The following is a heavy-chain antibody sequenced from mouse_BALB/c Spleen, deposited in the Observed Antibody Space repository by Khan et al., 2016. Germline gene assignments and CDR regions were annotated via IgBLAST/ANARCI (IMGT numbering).Heavy chain of an antibody. V-gene: IGHV4-1*02. Sequence: EVKLLESGGGLVQPGGSLKLSCAASGFDFSRYWMSWVRQAPGKGLEWIGEINPDSSTINYTPSLKDKFIISRDNAKNTRYLQMSKVRSEDTALYYCASNGNWFAYWGQGTLVTVSA. D-gene: IGHD2-1*01. CDR1: GFDFSRYW. CDR3: ASNGNWFAY. J-gene: IGHJ3*01. CDR2: INPDSSTI.